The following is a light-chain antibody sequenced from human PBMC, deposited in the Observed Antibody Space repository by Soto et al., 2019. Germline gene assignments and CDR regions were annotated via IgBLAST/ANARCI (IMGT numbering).Light chain of an antibody. CDR1: QSLNSNS. J-gene: IGKJ1*01. CDR3: QQYDGSPRT. CDR2: NAY. V-gene: IGKV3-20*01. Sequence: EIVLTQSPVTLSVSPGERGTLSCRASQSLNSNSLAWYQQKPGQAPRLLIYNAYNRASGIPDRFSGSGSGTDFTLTISRLEPEDFVVYHCQQYDGSPRTFGQGTKVDIK.